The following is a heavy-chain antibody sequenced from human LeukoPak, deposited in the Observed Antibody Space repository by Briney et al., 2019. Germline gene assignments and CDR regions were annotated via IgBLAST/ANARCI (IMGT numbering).Heavy chain of an antibody. V-gene: IGHV4-4*07. D-gene: IGHD3-22*01. J-gene: IGHJ6*03. CDR3: ARTRYDYYDSSGEVSYYMDV. CDR2: IYTSGST. Sequence: SETLSLTCTVSGASISSYYWSWIRQPAGKGLEWIGRIYTSGSTNYNPSLKSRVTMSVDTSKNQFSLKLSSVTAADTAVYYCARTRYDYYDSSGEVSYYMDVWGKGTTVTISS. CDR1: GASISSYY.